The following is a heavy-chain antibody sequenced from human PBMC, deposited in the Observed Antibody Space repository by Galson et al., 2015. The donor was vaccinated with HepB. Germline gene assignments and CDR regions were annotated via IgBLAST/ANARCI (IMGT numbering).Heavy chain of an antibody. Sequence: SLRLSCAASGFTFSSYGMHWVRQAPGKGLEWVAVIWYDGSNKYYADSVKGRFTISRDNSKNTLYLQMNSLRAEDTAVYYCARERLTTIFGVVIKNDAFDIWGQGTMVTVSS. CDR1: GFTFSSYG. J-gene: IGHJ3*02. CDR3: ARERLTTIFGVVIKNDAFDI. V-gene: IGHV3-33*01. CDR2: IWYDGSNK. D-gene: IGHD3-3*01.